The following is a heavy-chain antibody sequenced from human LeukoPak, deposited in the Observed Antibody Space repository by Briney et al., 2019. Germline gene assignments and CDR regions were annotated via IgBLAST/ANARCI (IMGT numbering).Heavy chain of an antibody. V-gene: IGHV3-23*01. CDR1: GFSFSTHA. Sequence: GSLRLSCAASGFSFSTHAMSWVRQAPGKGLEWVSTIYYSGGNTYSADFVKGRFTISRDNAKNMLYLQMNSLRAEDTAIYYCAKDQGQAVVPRRFDYWGQGTLVTVSS. CDR3: AKDQGQAVVPRRFDY. CDR2: IYYSGGNT. J-gene: IGHJ4*02. D-gene: IGHD4-23*01.